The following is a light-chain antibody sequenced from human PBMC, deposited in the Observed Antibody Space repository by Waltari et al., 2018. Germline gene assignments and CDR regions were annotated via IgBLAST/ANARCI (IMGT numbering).Light chain of an antibody. J-gene: IGKJ2*01. CDR1: QNVDTY. Sequence: DIVLTQSPVTLSLSPGERATLFCGASQNVDTYLAWYQQKPGQAPRLLSYNSSHRASGVPARFSGGGSGTDFTLTISSLEPEDIAIYYCQQRNTWPPYTFGQGTKLELK. CDR3: QQRNTWPPYT. CDR2: NSS. V-gene: IGKV3-11*01.